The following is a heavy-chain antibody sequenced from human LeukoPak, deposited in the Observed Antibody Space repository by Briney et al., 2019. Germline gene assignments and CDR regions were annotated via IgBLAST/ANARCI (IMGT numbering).Heavy chain of an antibody. Sequence: SETLSLTCAVYGGSFSGYYWSWIRQPPGKGLQWIGEINHRGSTNYNPSLKSRVTISADTSKNQFSLKLSSVAAADTAVYYCARGARIAAAQNWFDPWGQGTLVTVSS. J-gene: IGHJ5*02. V-gene: IGHV4-34*01. D-gene: IGHD6-13*01. CDR2: INHRGST. CDR3: ARGARIAAAQNWFDP. CDR1: GGSFSGYY.